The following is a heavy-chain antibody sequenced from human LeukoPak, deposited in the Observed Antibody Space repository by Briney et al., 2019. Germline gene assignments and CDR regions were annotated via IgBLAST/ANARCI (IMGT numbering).Heavy chain of an antibody. CDR2: IYYSGST. D-gene: IGHD6-19*01. Sequence: SETLSLTCTVSGGSISSSSYYWGWIRQPPGKGLEWIGNIYYSGSTNYNPSLKSRVTISVDTSKNQFSLKLSSVTAADTAVYYCARVVAYSSGWFPLNYGMDVWGQGTTVTVSS. J-gene: IGHJ6*02. V-gene: IGHV4-39*07. CDR1: GGSISSSSYY. CDR3: ARVVAYSSGWFPLNYGMDV.